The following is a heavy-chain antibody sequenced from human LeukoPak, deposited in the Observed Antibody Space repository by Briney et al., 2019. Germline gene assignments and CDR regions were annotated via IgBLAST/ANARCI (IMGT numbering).Heavy chain of an antibody. CDR1: GGSISSGDYY. J-gene: IGHJ4*02. V-gene: IGHV4-30-4*01. D-gene: IGHD6-19*01. CDR2: IYYSGST. Sequence: SETLSLTCTVSGGSISSGDYYWNWIRQPPGKGLEWIGYIYYSGSTSYNPSLKSRVTISMDTSKNQFSLKLSSVTAADTAVYYCARASLYRIAVGYWGQGTLVTVSS. CDR3: ARASLYRIAVGY.